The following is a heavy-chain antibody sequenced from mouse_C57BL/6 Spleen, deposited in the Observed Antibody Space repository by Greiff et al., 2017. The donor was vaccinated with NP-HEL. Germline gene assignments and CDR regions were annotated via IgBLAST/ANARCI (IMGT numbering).Heavy chain of an antibody. CDR1: GFSLSTSGMG. CDR3: ARRERGWDWYFDV. CDR2: IYWDDDK. Sequence: QVTLKESGPGILQSSQTLSLTCSFSGFSLSTSGMGVSWIRQPSGKGLEWLAHIYWDDDKRYNPSLKSRLTISKETSRNQVFLKITSVDTADTATYYCARRERGWDWYFDVWGTGTTVTVSS. V-gene: IGHV8-12*01. J-gene: IGHJ1*03. D-gene: IGHD3-3*01.